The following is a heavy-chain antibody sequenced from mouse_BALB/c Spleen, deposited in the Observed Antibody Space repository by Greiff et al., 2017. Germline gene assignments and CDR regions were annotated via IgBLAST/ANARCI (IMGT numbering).Heavy chain of an antibody. V-gene: IGHV3-2*02. CDR3: ARRPEGAMDY. Sequence: DVKLQESGPGLVKPSQSLSLTCTVTGYSITSDYAWNWIRQFPGNKLEWMGYISYSGSTSYNPSLKSRISITRDTSKNQFFLQLNSVTTEDTATYYCARRPEGAMDYWGQGTSVTVSS. CDR2: ISYSGST. CDR1: GYSITSDYA. J-gene: IGHJ4*01.